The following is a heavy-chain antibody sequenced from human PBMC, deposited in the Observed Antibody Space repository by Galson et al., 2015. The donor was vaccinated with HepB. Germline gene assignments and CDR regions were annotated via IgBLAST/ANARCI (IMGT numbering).Heavy chain of an antibody. CDR2: ISGSGGST. D-gene: IGHD6-13*01. CDR1: GFTFSSYA. CDR3: AKTSSSWYADLDY. Sequence: SLRLSCAASGFTFSSYAMSWVCQAPGKGLEWVSAISGSGGSTYYADFVKGRFTISRDNSKNTLYLQMNSLRAEDTAVYYCAKTSSSWYADLDYWGQGTLATVSS. V-gene: IGHV3-23*01. J-gene: IGHJ4*02.